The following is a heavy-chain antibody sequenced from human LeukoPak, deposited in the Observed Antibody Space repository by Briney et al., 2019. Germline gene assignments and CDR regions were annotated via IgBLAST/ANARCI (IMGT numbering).Heavy chain of an antibody. V-gene: IGHV3-23*01. CDR1: CLTFSTYS. CDR3: AKDVAPDSGWDLDY. D-gene: IGHD6-19*01. CDR2: IYNNGSKI. J-gene: IGHJ4*02. Sequence: PGGSLRHSYAVSCLTFSTYSMTWVRQGPGKGLTWVSSIYNNGSKIFYADSVKGRFTISRDNSKNMLYLQMNSLRVEDTVVYYCAKDVAPDSGWDLDYWGQGTLVTVSS.